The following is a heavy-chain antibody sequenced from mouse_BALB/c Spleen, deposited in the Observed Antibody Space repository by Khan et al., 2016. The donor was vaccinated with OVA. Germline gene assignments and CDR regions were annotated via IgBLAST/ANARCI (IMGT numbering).Heavy chain of an antibody. CDR2: INYSGNT. J-gene: IGHJ3*01. D-gene: IGHD2-4*01. V-gene: IGHV3-2*02. CDR1: GYSITSEYA. Sequence: QLEESGPGLVKPSQSLSLTCTVTGYSITSEYAWNWIRQFPGNKLEWMGYINYSGNTSFNPSLKSRTSITRDTSKNQFFLQLNSVTTEDTATYYCARKDYYDYDQFPYWGQGTLVTVSA. CDR3: ARKDYYDYDQFPY.